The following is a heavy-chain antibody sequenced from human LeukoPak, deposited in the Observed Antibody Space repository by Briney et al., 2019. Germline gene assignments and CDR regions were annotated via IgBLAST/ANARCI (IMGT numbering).Heavy chain of an antibody. CDR1: GDSITSTY. J-gene: IGHJ4*02. CDR2: IYYNGDT. Sequence: PSETLSLTCTVSGDSITSTYWSWIRQPPGKGLEYLGYIYYNGDTNYNPSLRGRLTLSLDMSKNQFSLKLTSVTAADTVVYFCAKTARVPYYWGQGILVTVSS. D-gene: IGHD3-16*01. V-gene: IGHV4-59*08. CDR3: AKTARVPYY.